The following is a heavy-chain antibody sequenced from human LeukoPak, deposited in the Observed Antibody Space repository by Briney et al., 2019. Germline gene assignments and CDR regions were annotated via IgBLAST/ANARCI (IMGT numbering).Heavy chain of an antibody. CDR2: IRYDGGNE. V-gene: IGHV3-30*02. CDR3: AKDVDSSGWYPHY. CDR1: GFTFSSNG. Sequence: PGGSLRLSCAASGFTFSSNGMHWVRQAPGKGLEWVAFIRYDGGNEYYADSVKGRFTISRDNSKNTLYLQMNSLRAEDTAEYYCAKDVDSSGWYPHYWGQGTLVTVSS. D-gene: IGHD6-19*01. J-gene: IGHJ4*02.